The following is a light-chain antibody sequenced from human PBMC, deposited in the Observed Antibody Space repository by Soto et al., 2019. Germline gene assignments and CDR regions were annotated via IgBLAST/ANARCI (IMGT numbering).Light chain of an antibody. J-gene: IGKJ5*01. Sequence: ENVLTQSPGTLSLSPGERATLSYRASQSVSSSYLAWYQQKPGQAPRLLIYGASSRATGIPDRFSGSGSGTDFTLTISRLEPEDFAVYYCQQYGSSLITFGQGTRLEIK. CDR3: QQYGSSLIT. CDR1: QSVSSSY. V-gene: IGKV3-20*01. CDR2: GAS.